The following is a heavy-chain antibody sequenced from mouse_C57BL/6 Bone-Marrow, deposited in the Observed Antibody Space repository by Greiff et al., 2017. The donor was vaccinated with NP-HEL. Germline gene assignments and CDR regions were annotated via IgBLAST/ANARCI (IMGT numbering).Heavy chain of an antibody. CDR3: AREGYGTLYFDV. CDR2: ISYSGST. CDR1: GYSITSGYD. V-gene: IGHV3-1*01. J-gene: IGHJ1*03. D-gene: IGHD2-10*02. Sequence: VQLKQSGPSMVKPSQSLSLTCTVTGYSITSGYDWHWIRHFPGNKLEWMGYISYSGSTNYNPSLKSRISITHDTSKNHFFLKLNSVTTEDTATYYCAREGYGTLYFDVWGTGTTVTVSS.